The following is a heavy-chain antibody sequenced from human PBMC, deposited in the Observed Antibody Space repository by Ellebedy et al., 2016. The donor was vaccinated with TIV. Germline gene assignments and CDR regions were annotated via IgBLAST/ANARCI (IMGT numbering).Heavy chain of an antibody. D-gene: IGHD2-8*02. V-gene: IGHV3-49*03. Sequence: GESLKISXETSGFIFGDYIMSWFRQAPGKGPEWVGFIRGKADSETTEYAASVKDRFIISRDNSKSIAYLQMNSLKAEDTAIYFCSRAQGYYTAGNSWAFWGQGTQVTVSS. CDR3: SRAQGYYTAGNSWAF. CDR1: GFIFGDYI. J-gene: IGHJ1*01. CDR2: IRGKADSETT.